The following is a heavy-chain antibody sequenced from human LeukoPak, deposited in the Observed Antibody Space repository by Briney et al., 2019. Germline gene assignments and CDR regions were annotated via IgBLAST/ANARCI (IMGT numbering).Heavy chain of an antibody. CDR1: GGSISSYY. Sequence: PSETLSLTCTASGGSISSYYWSWIRQPAGKGLEWIGRIYTSGSTNYNPSLKSRVTMSVDTSKNQFSLKLSSVTAADTAVYYCARDRGPYCSSTSCYNWFDPWGQGTLVTVSS. V-gene: IGHV4-4*07. CDR2: IYTSGST. J-gene: IGHJ5*02. D-gene: IGHD2-2*01. CDR3: ARDRGPYCSSTSCYNWFDP.